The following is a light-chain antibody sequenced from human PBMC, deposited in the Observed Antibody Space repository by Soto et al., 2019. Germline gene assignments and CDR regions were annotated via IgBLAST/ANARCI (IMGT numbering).Light chain of an antibody. CDR1: QNVSTF. J-gene: IGKJ2*01. V-gene: IGKV3-11*01. CDR2: DAS. CDR3: QQRSNWPYT. Sequence: EIVLTQSPATLSLSPGERATLSCRASQNVSTFFAWYQQKPGQAPRLLIYDASHRATGIPARFSGSGSGTDFTLTISSLEPEDFAVYYCQQRSNWPYTFGQGTKVDIK.